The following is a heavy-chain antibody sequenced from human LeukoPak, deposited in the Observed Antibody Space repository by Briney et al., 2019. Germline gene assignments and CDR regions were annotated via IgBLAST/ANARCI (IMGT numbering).Heavy chain of an antibody. Sequence: PSETLSLTCTVSGGSITTSSYYWGWIRQPPGKGLEWIGCIYYSGSTYYNPSLKSRVTISVDTSKNQFSLKLSSVTAADTAVYYCARNSGWYYFDYWGQGTLVTVSS. J-gene: IGHJ4*02. D-gene: IGHD6-19*01. CDR2: IYYSGST. V-gene: IGHV4-39*01. CDR3: ARNSGWYYFDY. CDR1: GGSITTSSYY.